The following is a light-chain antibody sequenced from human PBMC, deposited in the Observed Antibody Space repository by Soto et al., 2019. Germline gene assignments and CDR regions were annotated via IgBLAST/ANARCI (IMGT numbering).Light chain of an antibody. Sequence: DIQMTQSPSTLSASVGDRVTITCRASQSTSSWLAWYQQKPGKAPQLLIYGASTLESGVPSRFSGSGSGTEFTLTISSLQPDDFATYYCQQYNGYPYTFGQGTRLEIK. CDR3: QQYNGYPYT. CDR1: QSTSSW. V-gene: IGKV1-5*01. CDR2: GAS. J-gene: IGKJ5*01.